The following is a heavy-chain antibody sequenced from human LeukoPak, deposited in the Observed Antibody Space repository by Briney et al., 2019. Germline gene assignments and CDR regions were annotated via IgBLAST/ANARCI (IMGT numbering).Heavy chain of an antibody. J-gene: IGHJ5*02. CDR1: GYSFNNYW. CDR3: ARLIRGKIDVYYYESGSGSWLDP. D-gene: IGHD3-10*01. V-gene: IGHV5-51*01. Sequence: PGESLRISCQGSGYSFNNYWIGWVRQLPGKGLEWMGIIYPGDLDTRYRPSFQGQVTISADKSINTAYLQWSSLKAADTAMYYCARLIRGKIDVYYYESGSGSWLDPWGQGTLVTVSS. CDR2: IYPGDLDT.